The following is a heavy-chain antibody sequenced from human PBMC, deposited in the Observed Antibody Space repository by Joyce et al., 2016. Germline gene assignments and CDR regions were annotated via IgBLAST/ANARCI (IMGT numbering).Heavy chain of an antibody. CDR2: GFYAGST. CDR3: ARMFHPTYYFDY. J-gene: IGHJ4*02. D-gene: IGHD3-10*02. CDR1: GASISSVGYY. V-gene: IGHV4-31*03. Sequence: QVQLQESGPGLVKPSQTLSLRCSVSGASISSVGYYWSWLRQHPEKGLEWVGDGFYAGSTYYSPSFGNRVSISVDTSKNHFYLEQTSVTAADTAVYYCARMFHPTYYFDYWGQGTLVTVSS.